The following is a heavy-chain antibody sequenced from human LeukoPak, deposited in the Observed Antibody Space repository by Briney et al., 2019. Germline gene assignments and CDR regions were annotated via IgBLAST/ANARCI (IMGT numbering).Heavy chain of an antibody. CDR2: INHSGST. V-gene: IGHV4-34*01. CDR1: GGSFSGYY. J-gene: IGHJ4*02. Sequence: SETLSLTCAVYGGSFSGYYWSWIRQPPGKGLEWIGEINHSGSTNYNPSLKSRVTISVDRPKNQFSLKLSSVTAADTAVYYCARTNCSGGSCYFDYWGQGTLVTVSS. CDR3: ARTNCSGGSCYFDY. D-gene: IGHD2-15*01.